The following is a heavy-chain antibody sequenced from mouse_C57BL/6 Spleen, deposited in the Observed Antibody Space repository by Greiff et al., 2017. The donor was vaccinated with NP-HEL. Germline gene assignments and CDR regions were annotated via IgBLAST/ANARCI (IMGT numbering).Heavy chain of an antibody. D-gene: IGHD1-1*01. J-gene: IGHJ4*01. CDR1: GYTFTSYW. V-gene: IGHV1-7*01. Sequence: QVQLQQSGAELAKPGASVKLSCKASGYTFTSYWMHWVKQRPGQGLEWFGYINPSSGYTKYNQKFKDKATLTADKSSSTAYMQLSSLTYEDSAVYYCAIHYYGSRETYYYAMDYWGQGTSVTVSS. CDR2: INPSSGYT. CDR3: AIHYYGSRETYYYAMDY.